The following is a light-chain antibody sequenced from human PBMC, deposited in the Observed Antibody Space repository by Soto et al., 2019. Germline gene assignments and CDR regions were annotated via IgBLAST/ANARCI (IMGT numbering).Light chain of an antibody. J-gene: IGKJ5*01. CDR2: AAY. V-gene: IGKV1-39*01. Sequence: IQMTQSPSSLSASVGDRVPITCRASQSISNYLNWYQQKPGKAPKLLIYAAYSLQSGVTSRFSGSRSGTDFAITISSLQRDDFATYYCQQTDSFPRTFGQGTQVEIK. CDR3: QQTDSFPRT. CDR1: QSISNY.